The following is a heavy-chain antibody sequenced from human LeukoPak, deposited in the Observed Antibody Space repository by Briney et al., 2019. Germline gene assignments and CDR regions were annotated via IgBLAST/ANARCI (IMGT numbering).Heavy chain of an antibody. CDR3: ARDFRGGYDFWSGYYTPYYFDY. V-gene: IGHV1-18*01. Sequence: ASVKVSCKASGYTFTSYGISWVRQAPGQGLEWMGWISAYNGNTNYAQKLQGRVTMTTDTSTSTAYMELRSLRSDDTAVYYCARDFRGGYDFWSGYYTPYYFDYWGQGTLVTVSP. J-gene: IGHJ4*02. CDR2: ISAYNGNT. CDR1: GYTFTSYG. D-gene: IGHD3-3*01.